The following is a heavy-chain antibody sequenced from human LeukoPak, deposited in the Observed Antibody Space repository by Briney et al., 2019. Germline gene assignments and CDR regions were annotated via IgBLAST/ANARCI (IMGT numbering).Heavy chain of an antibody. D-gene: IGHD2-2*01. V-gene: IGHV3-64*01. CDR3: ARDYCSSTSCLLDY. J-gene: IGHJ4*02. Sequence: GGSLRLSCAASGFTFSSYAMHWVRQAPGKGLEYVSAISSNGGSTYYANSVKGRFTISRDNSKNTLYLQMGSLRAEDMAVYYCARDYCSSTSCLLDYWGQGTLVTVSS. CDR1: GFTFSSYA. CDR2: ISSNGGST.